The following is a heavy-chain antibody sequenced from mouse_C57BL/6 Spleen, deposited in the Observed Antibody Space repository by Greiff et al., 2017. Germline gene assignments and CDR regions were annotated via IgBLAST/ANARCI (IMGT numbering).Heavy chain of an antibody. Sequence: EVKLQQSGAELVRPGASVKLSCTASGFNIKDYYMHWVKQRPEQGLEWIGRIDPEDGDTEYAPKFQGKATMTADTSSNTAYLQLSSLTSEDTAVYYCTPYYSNSMDYWGQGTSVTVSS. D-gene: IGHD2-5*01. V-gene: IGHV14-1*01. CDR2: IDPEDGDT. J-gene: IGHJ4*01. CDR3: TPYYSNSMDY. CDR1: GFNIKDYY.